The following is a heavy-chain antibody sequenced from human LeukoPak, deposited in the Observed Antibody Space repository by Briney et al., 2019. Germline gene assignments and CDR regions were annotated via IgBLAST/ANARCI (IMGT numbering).Heavy chain of an antibody. V-gene: IGHV3-21*05. CDR3: ARDLGKLPFDY. Sequence: PGGSLRLSCAASRFTFSSYSMNWVRQAPGKGLEWVSYISSSSSYIYYADSVKGRFTISRDNAKNSLYLQMNSLRAEDTAVYYCARDLGKLPFDYWGQGTLVTVSS. CDR2: ISSSSSYI. CDR1: RFTFSSYS. J-gene: IGHJ4*02. D-gene: IGHD5-12*01.